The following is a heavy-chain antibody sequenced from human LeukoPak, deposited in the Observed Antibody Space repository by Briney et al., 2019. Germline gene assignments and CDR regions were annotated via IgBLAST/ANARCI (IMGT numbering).Heavy chain of an antibody. V-gene: IGHV4-59*01. Sequence: SETLSLTCTVSGGSISSYYWSWIRQPPGKGLEWIGYIYYSGSTNYNPSLKSRVTISVDTSKNQFSLKLISVTAADTAVYYCARGITIFGLDYYGMDVWGQGTTVTVSS. CDR2: IYYSGST. J-gene: IGHJ6*02. CDR1: GGSISSYY. D-gene: IGHD3-3*01. CDR3: ARGITIFGLDYYGMDV.